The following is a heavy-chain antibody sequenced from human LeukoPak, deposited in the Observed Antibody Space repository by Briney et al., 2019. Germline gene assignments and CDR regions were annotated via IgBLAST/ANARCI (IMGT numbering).Heavy chain of an antibody. CDR1: GGSFSGYQ. Sequence: SETLSLTCAVYGGSFSGYQWSWLRQPPGKGLEWIGEINDSGSTNYNPSLKSRVTISVDTSKNQFSLRLSSVTAADTAVYYCARPGQLGSLYYGMDVWGQGTTVTVS. CDR3: ARPGQLGSLYYGMDV. CDR2: INDSGST. V-gene: IGHV4-34*01. D-gene: IGHD3-10*01. J-gene: IGHJ6*02.